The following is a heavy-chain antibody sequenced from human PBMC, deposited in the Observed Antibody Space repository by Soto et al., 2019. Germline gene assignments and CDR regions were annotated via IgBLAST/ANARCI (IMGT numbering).Heavy chain of an antibody. V-gene: IGHV4-59*01. D-gene: IGHD6-6*01. CDR2: IYYSGST. CDR1: GGSISSYY. Sequence: SETLSLTCTVSGGSISSYYWSWIRQPPGKGLEWIGYIYYSGSTNYNPSLKSRVTISVDTSKNQFSLKLSSVTAADTAVYYCARVRPGTYSSSSVFDCWGQGTLVTVSS. J-gene: IGHJ4*02. CDR3: ARVRPGTYSSSSVFDC.